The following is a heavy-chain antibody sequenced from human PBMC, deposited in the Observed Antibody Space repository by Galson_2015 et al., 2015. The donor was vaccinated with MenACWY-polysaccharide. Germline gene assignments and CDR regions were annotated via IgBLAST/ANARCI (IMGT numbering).Heavy chain of an antibody. V-gene: IGHV3-33*01. D-gene: IGHD2-15*01. CDR2: IWSDGSDK. CDR3: ATGYCDRTVCSPPFDY. CDR1: GFTFSRYG. J-gene: IGHJ4*02. Sequence: SLRLSCAASGFTFSRYGMHWVRQGPGKGLEWVAVIWSDGSDKNYADSVKGRFTISRDNSKNTLYLQMNSLRAEDTAVYYCATGYCDRTVCSPPFDYWGQGTQVTVSS.